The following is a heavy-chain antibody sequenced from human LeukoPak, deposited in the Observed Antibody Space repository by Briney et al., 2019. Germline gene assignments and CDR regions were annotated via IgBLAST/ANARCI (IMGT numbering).Heavy chain of an antibody. CDR2: IYYSGST. Sequence: SETLSLTCTVSGGSISSYYWSWIRQPPGKGLEWIGYIYYSGSTNYNPSLKSRVTISVDTSKNQFSLKLSSVTAADTAVYYCARREVRGVMIDYWGQGTLVTVSS. CDR3: ARREVRGVMIDY. D-gene: IGHD3-10*01. V-gene: IGHV4-59*08. CDR1: GGSISSYY. J-gene: IGHJ4*02.